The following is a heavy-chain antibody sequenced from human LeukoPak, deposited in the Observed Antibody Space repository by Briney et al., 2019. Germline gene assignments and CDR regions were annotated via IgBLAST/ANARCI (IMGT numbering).Heavy chain of an antibody. Sequence: PGGSLRLSCAASGFTFSSYWMSWVRQAPGKGLEWVANIKQDGSEKYYVDSVKGRFTISRDNAKNSLYLQMNSLRAEDTALYYCARDKRELVKDYYYYYMDVWGKGTTVTVSS. CDR1: GFTFSSYW. D-gene: IGHD1-26*01. CDR3: ARDKRELVKDYYYYYMDV. J-gene: IGHJ6*03. CDR2: IKQDGSEK. V-gene: IGHV3-7*03.